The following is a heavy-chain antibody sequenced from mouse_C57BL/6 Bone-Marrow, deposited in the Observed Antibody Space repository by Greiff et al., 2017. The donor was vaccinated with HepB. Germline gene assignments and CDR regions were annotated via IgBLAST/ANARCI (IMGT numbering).Heavy chain of an antibody. CDR2: ISYDGSN. D-gene: IGHD1-1*01. CDR1: GYSITSGYY. J-gene: IGHJ2*01. Sequence: EVKLMESGPGLVKPSQSLSLTCSVTGYSITSGYYWNWIRQFPGNKLEWMGYISYDGSNNYNPSLKNRISITRDTAKNQFFLKLNSVTTEDTATYYCARGGLRYFDYWGQGTTLTVSS. V-gene: IGHV3-6*01. CDR3: ARGGLRYFDY.